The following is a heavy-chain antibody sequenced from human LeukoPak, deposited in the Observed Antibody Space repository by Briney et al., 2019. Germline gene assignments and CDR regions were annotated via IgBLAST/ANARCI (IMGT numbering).Heavy chain of an antibody. CDR1: GYTFTGYY. Sequence: ASVKVSCKASGYTFTGYYLHWVRQAPGQGLEWMGWINPNSGGTNYAQKFQGWVTMTRDTSISTAYMELSRLRSDDTAVYYCARDPGSGCYSDAFDIWGQGTMVTVSS. D-gene: IGHD1-26*01. CDR3: ARDPGSGCYSDAFDI. CDR2: INPNSGGT. V-gene: IGHV1-2*04. J-gene: IGHJ3*02.